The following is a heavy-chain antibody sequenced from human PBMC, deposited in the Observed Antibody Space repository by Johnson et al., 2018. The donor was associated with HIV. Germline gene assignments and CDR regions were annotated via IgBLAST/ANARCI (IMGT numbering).Heavy chain of an antibody. CDR2: IKQDGSEK. J-gene: IGHJ3*02. D-gene: IGHD1-14*01. CDR1: GFTFSSYW. Sequence: VQLLESGGGLVQSGGSLRLSCAASGFTFSSYWMTWVRQAPGKGLEWVANIKQDGSEKYYVDSVKGRFTISRDNAKNSLYLQMNSLRAEDTAVYYCTRPDPSMAFDIWGQGTMVTVSS. CDR3: TRPDPSMAFDI. V-gene: IGHV3-7*02.